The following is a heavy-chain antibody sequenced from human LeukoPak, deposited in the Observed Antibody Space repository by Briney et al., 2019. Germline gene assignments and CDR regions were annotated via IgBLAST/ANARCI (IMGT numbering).Heavy chain of an antibody. CDR3: ARRGSSWSQGMDV. V-gene: IGHV5-51*01. J-gene: IGHJ6*01. D-gene: IGHD6-13*01. Sequence: ASVKVSCKGSGYSFTSYWIGWVRQMPGKGLEWMGIIYPGDSDTRYSPSFQGQVTISADKSISTAYLQWSSLKASDTAMYYCARRGSSWSQGMDVWGQGTTVTVSS. CDR1: GYSFTSYW. CDR2: IYPGDSDT.